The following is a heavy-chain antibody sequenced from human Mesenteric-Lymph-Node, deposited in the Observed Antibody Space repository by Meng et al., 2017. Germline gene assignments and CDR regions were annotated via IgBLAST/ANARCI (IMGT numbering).Heavy chain of an antibody. V-gene: IGHV1-24*01. D-gene: IGHD2-15*01. CDR2: FDPEDGET. Sequence: ASVKVSCKVSGYTLTELSMHWVRQAPGKGLEWMGGFDPEDGETIYAQKFQGRVTMTEDTSTDTAYMELSSLRSEDTAVYYCARGRLYCSGGHCYSVPFDYWGQGTLVTVSS. CDR3: ARGRLYCSGGHCYSVPFDY. CDR1: GYTLTELS. J-gene: IGHJ4*02.